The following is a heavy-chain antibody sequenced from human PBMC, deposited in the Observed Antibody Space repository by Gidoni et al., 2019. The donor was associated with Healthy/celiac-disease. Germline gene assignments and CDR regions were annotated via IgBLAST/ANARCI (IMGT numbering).Heavy chain of an antibody. CDR1: GFTFSNYS. D-gene: IGHD2-2*01. CDR2: ISSSSSYI. CDR3: ARDMEYQLLTYYYYYMDV. V-gene: IGHV3-21*01. J-gene: IGHJ6*03. Sequence: VQLVESGGGLVNTGVSLGLSCAASGFTFSNYSLNVVRQDPGKGLECVSSISSSSSYIYYADSVKGLIPISRENAKNSLYLQMTSLRAEDMAVYYCARDMEYQLLTYYYYYMDVWGKGTTVTVSS.